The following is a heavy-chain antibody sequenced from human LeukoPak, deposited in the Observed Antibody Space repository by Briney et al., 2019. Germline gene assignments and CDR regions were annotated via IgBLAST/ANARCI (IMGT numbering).Heavy chain of an antibody. Sequence: ASETLSLTCTVSGGSITSYYWSWIRQPPGKGLEWVGYSFYSRSTNYNPSLKGRVTISVDTSKNQFSLKLSSVTAADTAVYYCARQYCTGNSCQVGGHWFDPWGQGTLVTVSS. J-gene: IGHJ5*02. CDR1: GGSITSYY. CDR3: ARQYCTGNSCQVGGHWFDP. CDR2: SFYSRST. D-gene: IGHD2-2*01. V-gene: IGHV4-59*08.